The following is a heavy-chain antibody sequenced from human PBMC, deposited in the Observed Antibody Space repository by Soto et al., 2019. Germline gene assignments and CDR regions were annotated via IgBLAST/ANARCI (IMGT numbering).Heavy chain of an antibody. CDR3: ATDRPRYSGYKDPPNLYYGMDV. J-gene: IGHJ6*02. Sequence: ASVKVSCKVSGYTLTELSMHWVRQAPGKGLEWMGGFDPEDGETIYAQKFQGRVTMTEDTSTDTAYMELSSLRSEDTAVYYCATDRPRYSGYKDPPNLYYGMDVWGQGTTVTVSS. D-gene: IGHD5-12*01. CDR2: FDPEDGET. V-gene: IGHV1-24*01. CDR1: GYTLTELS.